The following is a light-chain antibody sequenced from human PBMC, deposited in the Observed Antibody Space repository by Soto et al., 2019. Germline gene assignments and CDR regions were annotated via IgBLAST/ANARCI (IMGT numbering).Light chain of an antibody. CDR1: QSVSNNY. V-gene: IGKV3-20*01. Sequence: EIVLTQSPGTLSLSPGERATLSCRASQSVSNNYLAWYQQKPGQAPRLLIYGASSRATGIPDTFSGSGSGTDFTLTISRLEPEDFAVYYCQQFSSYPLTFGGGTKVDIK. CDR3: QQFSSYPLT. J-gene: IGKJ4*01. CDR2: GAS.